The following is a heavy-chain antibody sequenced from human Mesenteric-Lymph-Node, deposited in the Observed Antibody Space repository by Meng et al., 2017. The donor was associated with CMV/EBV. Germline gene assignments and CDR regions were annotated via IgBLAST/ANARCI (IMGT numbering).Heavy chain of an antibody. J-gene: IGHJ4*02. Sequence: GESLKISCAASGFTFSEYDMHWVRQAPGKGLEWVAFIQYDGSHRYYGDSVKGRFTISRDNSKNTLSLQMNSLTTDDLAIYYCARSSPTIDYWGQGTLVTFSS. V-gene: IGHV3-30*02. CDR3: ARSSPTIDY. CDR2: IQYDGSHR. CDR1: GFTFSEYD. D-gene: IGHD1/OR15-1a*01.